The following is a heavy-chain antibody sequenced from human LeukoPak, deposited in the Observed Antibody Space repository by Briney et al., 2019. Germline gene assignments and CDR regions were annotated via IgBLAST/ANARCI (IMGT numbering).Heavy chain of an antibody. CDR3: AKDRLEMATITGGVDY. CDR1: GFTFDDYA. J-gene: IGHJ4*02. Sequence: PGRSLRLSCAASGFTFDDYAMHWVRQAPGKGLEWVSGISWNSGSIGYADSVKGRFTISRDNAKNSLYLQMNSLRAEDTALYYCAKDRLEMATITGGVDYWGQGTLVTVSS. CDR2: ISWNSGSI. D-gene: IGHD5-24*01. V-gene: IGHV3-9*01.